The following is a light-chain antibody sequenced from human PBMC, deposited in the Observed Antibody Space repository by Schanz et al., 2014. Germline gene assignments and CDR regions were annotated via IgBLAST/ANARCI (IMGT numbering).Light chain of an antibody. J-gene: IGLJ2*01. CDR2: DVN. CDR1: SSDVGGYNY. CDR3: SSYTSSSTLGE. Sequence: QSALTQPASVSGSPGQSITISCTGTSSDVGGYNYVSWYQQHPGKAPKLMIYDVNNRPSGVSNRFSGSKSGNTASLTISGLQAEDEADYYCSSYTSSSTLGEFGGGTKLTVL. V-gene: IGLV2-14*01.